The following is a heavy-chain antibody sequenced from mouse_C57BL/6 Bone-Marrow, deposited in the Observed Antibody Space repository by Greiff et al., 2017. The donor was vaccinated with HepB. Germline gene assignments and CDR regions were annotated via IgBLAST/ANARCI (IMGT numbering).Heavy chain of an antibody. V-gene: IGHV3-6*01. Sequence: EVKVEESGPGLVKPSQSLSLTCSVTGYSITSGYYWNWIRQFPGNQLEWMVYISYDGSNNYNPSLKNRISITRDTSKNQLFLRLNSVTTEDTATYYCARAGDGYYGAWFAYWGQGTLVTVSA. CDR1: GYSITSGYY. D-gene: IGHD2-3*01. CDR2: ISYDGSN. CDR3: ARAGDGYYGAWFAY. J-gene: IGHJ3*01.